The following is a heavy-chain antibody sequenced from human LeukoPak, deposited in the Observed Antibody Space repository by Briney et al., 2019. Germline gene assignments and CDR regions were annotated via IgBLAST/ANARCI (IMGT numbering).Heavy chain of an antibody. Sequence: SQTLSLTCTVSGGSISSGGYYWSWIGQHPGKGLEWIGYIYYSGSTYYNPSLKSRVTISVDTSKNQFSLKLSSATAADTAVYYCARGDRPSFFDYWGQGTLVTVSS. CDR1: GGSISSGGYY. V-gene: IGHV4-31*03. D-gene: IGHD1-14*01. CDR3: ARGDRPSFFDY. J-gene: IGHJ4*02. CDR2: IYYSGST.